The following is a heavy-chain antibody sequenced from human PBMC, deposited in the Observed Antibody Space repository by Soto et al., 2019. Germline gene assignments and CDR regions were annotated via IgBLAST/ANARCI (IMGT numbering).Heavy chain of an antibody. V-gene: IGHV3-74*01. CDR3: VRDRAYSGYDF. CDR2: INSDGSST. Sequence: PGGSLGLSCAASGFTFSSYWMHWVRQAPGKGLVWVSRINSDGSSTSYADSVKGRFTISRDNAKNTLYLQMNSLRAEDTAVYYSVRDRAYSGYDFWGQGTLVTVSS. CDR1: GFTFSSYW. D-gene: IGHD5-12*01. J-gene: IGHJ4*02.